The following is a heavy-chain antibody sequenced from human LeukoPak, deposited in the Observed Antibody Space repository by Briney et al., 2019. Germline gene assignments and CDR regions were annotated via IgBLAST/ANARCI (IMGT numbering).Heavy chain of an antibody. Sequence: GKSLRLSCVASGFAFNTYGMHWVRQAPGKGLEWVAVIWYDGSKKFYADSVNGRFTISRDDSKNTLYLQMSGLRADDTAVYYCAGAYSAGWFTYWGQGTPVTVSS. CDR1: GFAFNTYG. D-gene: IGHD3-16*01. V-gene: IGHV3-33*01. CDR3: AGAYSAGWFTY. J-gene: IGHJ4*02. CDR2: IWYDGSKK.